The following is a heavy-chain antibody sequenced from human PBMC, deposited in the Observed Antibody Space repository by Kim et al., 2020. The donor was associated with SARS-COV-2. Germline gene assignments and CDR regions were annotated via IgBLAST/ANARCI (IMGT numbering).Heavy chain of an antibody. CDR3: AKDKIPDGRWNVDY. CDR1: GFIFSTYT. J-gene: IGHJ4*02. D-gene: IGHD1-1*01. Sequence: GGSLRLSCAPSGFIFSTYTMSWIRQAPGKGLEWVSSISGNGGDSFYADPVKGRFTISRDNSKNTLYLQMNSLRVEDTAVYYCAKDKIPDGRWNVDYWGQG. V-gene: IGHV3-23*01. CDR2: ISGNGGDS.